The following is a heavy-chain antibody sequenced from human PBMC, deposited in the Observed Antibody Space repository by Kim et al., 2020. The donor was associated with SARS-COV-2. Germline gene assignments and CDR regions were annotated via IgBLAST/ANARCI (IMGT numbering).Heavy chain of an antibody. CDR1: GYTFTTYA. J-gene: IGHJ5*02. CDR3: ALTTVTT. V-gene: IGHV1-3*01. D-gene: IGHD4-17*01. Sequence: ASVKVSCKASGYTFTTYAMHWVRQAPGQRLEWMGWINAGNGLPKYSQSYQERASLTWDPSARTANMELSSLRTEDTAVYYCALTTVTTWGQGTLVTVSS. CDR2: INAGNGLP.